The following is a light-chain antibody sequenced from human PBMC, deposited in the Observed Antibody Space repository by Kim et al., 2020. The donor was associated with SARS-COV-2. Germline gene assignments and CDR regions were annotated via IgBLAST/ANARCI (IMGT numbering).Light chain of an antibody. CDR1: TRDRGCYSL. CDR3: SSYTSNAIVL. V-gene: IGLV2-23*02. Sequence: GQPLTSSYAGTTRDRGCYSLVSWYQLHPGKAPKLIIYEVTLRPSGVSTRVAGSKSGNTASLTISGLQAADETDYYRSSYTSNAIVLFGGGTQLTVL. CDR2: EVT. J-gene: IGLJ2*01.